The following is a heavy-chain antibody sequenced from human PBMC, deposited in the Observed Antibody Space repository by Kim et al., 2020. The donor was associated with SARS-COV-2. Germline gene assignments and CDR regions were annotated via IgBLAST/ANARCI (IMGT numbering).Heavy chain of an antibody. CDR2: IYYSGST. CDR3: ARADYYYYGMDV. Sequence: SETLSLTCTVSGGSISSYYWSWIRQPPGKGLEWIGYIYYSGSTNYNPSLKSRVTISVDTSKNQFSLKLSSVTAADTAVYYCARADYYYYGMDVWGQGTTVTVSS. J-gene: IGHJ6*02. CDR1: GGSISSYY. V-gene: IGHV4-59*01.